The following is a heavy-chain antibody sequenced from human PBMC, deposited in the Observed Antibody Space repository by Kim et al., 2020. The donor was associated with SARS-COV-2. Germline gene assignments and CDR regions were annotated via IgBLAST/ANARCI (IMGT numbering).Heavy chain of an antibody. V-gene: IGHV4-34*01. CDR1: GGSFSGYY. D-gene: IGHD3-10*01. J-gene: IGHJ4*02. CDR3: ARGRRLLWFGESYDY. Sequence: LETLSLTCAVYGGSFSGYYWSWIRQPPGKGLEWIGEINHSGSTNYNPSLKSRVTISVDTSKNQFSLKLSSVTAADTAVYYCARGRRLLWFGESYDYWGQGTLVTVSS. CDR2: INHSGST.